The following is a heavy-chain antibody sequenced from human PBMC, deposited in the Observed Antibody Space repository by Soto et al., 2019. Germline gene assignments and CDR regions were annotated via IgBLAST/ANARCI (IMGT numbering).Heavy chain of an antibody. Sequence: EVQLVESGGGLVKPGGSLRLSCAVSGLTFDKVWMNWVRQAPGKGMEWVGRIKSKTDGGITDYAAPVNGRFTISRDDSKNMLYLQMNSLKTADTGMYFCTTGRDDLLYWGQGTLVTVSS. CDR1: GLTFDKVW. D-gene: IGHD1-26*01. CDR3: TTGRDDLLY. CDR2: IKSKTDGGIT. V-gene: IGHV3-15*07. J-gene: IGHJ4*02.